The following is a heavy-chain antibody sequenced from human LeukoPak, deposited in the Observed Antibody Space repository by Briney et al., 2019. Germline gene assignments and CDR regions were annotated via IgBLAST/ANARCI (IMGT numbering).Heavy chain of an antibody. CDR2: IYTSGST. V-gene: IGHV4-4*07. Sequence: PSETLSLTCTVSGGSISSYYWSWIRQPAGKGLEWIGRIYTSGSTNYNPSLKSRVTISVDTSKNQFSLKLSSVTAADTAVYYCARDRNELWFGELADGMDVWGQGTTVTVSS. CDR3: ARDRNELWFGELADGMDV. J-gene: IGHJ6*02. D-gene: IGHD3-10*01. CDR1: GGSISSYY.